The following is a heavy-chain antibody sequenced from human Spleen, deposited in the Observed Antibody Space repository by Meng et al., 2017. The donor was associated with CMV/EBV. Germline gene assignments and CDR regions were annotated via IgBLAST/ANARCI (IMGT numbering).Heavy chain of an antibody. D-gene: IGHD3-10*01. Sequence: SETLSLTCTVSRGSVSSYYWSWLRQTPGKGLEWIGYVYFTGGTNYKPSLNSRVTISIDTSKNQFSLRLSSVTAADTAVYYCARGGSSRFGELSLPFDPWGQGTLVTVSS. V-gene: IGHV4-59*08. CDR3: ARGGSSRFGELSLPFDP. J-gene: IGHJ5*02. CDR1: RGSVSSYY. CDR2: VYFTGGT.